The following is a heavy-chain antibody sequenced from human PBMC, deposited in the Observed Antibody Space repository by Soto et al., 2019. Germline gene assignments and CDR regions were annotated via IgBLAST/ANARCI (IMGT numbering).Heavy chain of an antibody. CDR3: ARDLRLDS. CDR2: IYYTGTT. Sequence: QVQLQESGPGLVKPSQTLSLTCTVSGGSISSGGYYWNWIRQHPGKGLEWIAYIYYTGTTYYNPPXXSXVTXSIDRSNNQFSLMLSSVTAADSAVYYCARDLRLDSWGPGTLLTVSS. J-gene: IGHJ4*02. CDR1: GGSISSGGYY. V-gene: IGHV4-31*01. D-gene: IGHD2-21*02.